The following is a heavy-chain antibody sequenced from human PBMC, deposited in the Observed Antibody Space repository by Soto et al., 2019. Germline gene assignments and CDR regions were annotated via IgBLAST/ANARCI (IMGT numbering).Heavy chain of an antibody. D-gene: IGHD6-13*01. J-gene: IGHJ6*02. CDR1: GFTLSSYN. Sequence: EVQLVESGGGLVQPGGSLRLSCGASGFTLSSYNMNWVRQAPGKGLEWVSYISGSSDTIYYADTVKGRFTISRDNAKNSLYLQMDTLRDEDTAVYYCARDHGGSTWFVGIYYYFRVDVWGQGTTGTVSS. V-gene: IGHV3-48*02. CDR3: ARDHGGSTWFVGIYYYFRVDV. CDR2: ISGSSDTI.